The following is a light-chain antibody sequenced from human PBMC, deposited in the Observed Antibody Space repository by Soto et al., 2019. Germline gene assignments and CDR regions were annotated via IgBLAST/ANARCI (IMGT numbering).Light chain of an antibody. Sequence: HSALTQPPSASGSPGQSVTISCTGTSSDVGGYNYVSWYQQHPGKAPKLMIYEVSKRPSGVPDRFSGSKSGNTASLTVSGLQAEDEADYYCSSYACSNNYVFGTGTKVTVL. V-gene: IGLV2-8*01. CDR2: EVS. CDR3: SSYACSNNYV. CDR1: SSDVGGYNY. J-gene: IGLJ1*01.